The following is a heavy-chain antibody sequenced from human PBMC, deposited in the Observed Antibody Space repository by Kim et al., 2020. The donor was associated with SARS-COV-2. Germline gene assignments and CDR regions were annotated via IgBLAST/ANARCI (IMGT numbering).Heavy chain of an antibody. Sequence: YADSGKGRFTISRDNAKNSLYLQMSSLRAEDTAVYYCAREGAIHYYGMDVWGQGTTVTVSS. V-gene: IGHV3-21*01. J-gene: IGHJ6*02. CDR3: AREGAIHYYGMDV. D-gene: IGHD3-16*01.